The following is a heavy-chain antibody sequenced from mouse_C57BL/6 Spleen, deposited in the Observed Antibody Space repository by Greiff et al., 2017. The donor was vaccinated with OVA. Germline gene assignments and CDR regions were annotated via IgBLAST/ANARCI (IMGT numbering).Heavy chain of an antibody. CDR2: IHPSDSDT. J-gene: IGHJ2*01. CDR3: AIHDLTTVVATDY. CDR1: GYTFTSYW. Sequence: QVQLKQPGAELVKPGASVKVSCKASGYTFTSYWMHWVKQRPGQGLEWIGRIHPSDSDTNYNQKFKGKATLTVDKSSSTAYMQLSSLTSEDSAVYYCAIHDLTTVVATDYWGKGTTLTVSS. V-gene: IGHV1-74*01. D-gene: IGHD1-1*01.